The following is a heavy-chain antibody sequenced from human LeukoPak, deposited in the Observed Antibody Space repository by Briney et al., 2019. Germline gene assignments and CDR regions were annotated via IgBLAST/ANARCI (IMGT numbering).Heavy chain of an antibody. CDR1: GDSITNYY. D-gene: IGHD6-19*01. CDR3: ARGPPDSQWLVWYYFDY. V-gene: IGHV4-59*01. J-gene: IGHJ4*02. CDR2: IYYTGST. Sequence: KPSETLSLTCAVSGDSITNYYWSWIRQPPGKGLEWIGYIYYTGSTNYNPALKGRITISMDTSKNQLSLILSSMTAADTAVYYCARGPPDSQWLVWYYFDYWGQGTLVTVSS.